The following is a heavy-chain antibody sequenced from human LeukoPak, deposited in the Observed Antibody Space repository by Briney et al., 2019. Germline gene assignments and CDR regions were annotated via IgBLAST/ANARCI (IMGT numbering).Heavy chain of an antibody. J-gene: IGHJ5*02. CDR3: ARSGYSYGYWFDP. V-gene: IGHV1-2*06. CDR2: INPNSGGT. Sequence: GASVKVSCKASGYTLTGYYMHWVRQAPGQGLEWMGRINPNSGGTNYAQKFQGRVTMTRDTSISTAYMELSRLGSDDTAVYYCARSGYSYGYWFDPWGQGTLVTVSS. CDR1: GYTLTGYY. D-gene: IGHD5-18*01.